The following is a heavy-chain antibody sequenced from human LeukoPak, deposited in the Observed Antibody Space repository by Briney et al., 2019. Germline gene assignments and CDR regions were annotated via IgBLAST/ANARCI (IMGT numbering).Heavy chain of an antibody. CDR2: IYPSDSDT. Sequence: GESLKISCKGSGYSFTSSWIGWVRQMPGKGLEWMGIIYPSDSDTRYSPSFQGQVTFSADKSITTAYLQWSSLKASDTAMYYCARHDDGAVDYWGQGTLVTVSS. CDR1: GYSFTSSW. V-gene: IGHV5-51*01. D-gene: IGHD3-3*01. CDR3: ARHDDGAVDY. J-gene: IGHJ4*02.